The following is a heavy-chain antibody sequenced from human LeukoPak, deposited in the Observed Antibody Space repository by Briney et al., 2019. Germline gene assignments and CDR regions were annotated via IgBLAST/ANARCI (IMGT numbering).Heavy chain of an antibody. CDR2: TFYRSRWYN. V-gene: IGHV6-1*01. J-gene: IGHJ4*02. CDR1: GDSVSSNSAA. CDR3: ARAGDYGGTYFDY. Sequence: SQTLSLTCAISGDSVSSNSAAWNWIRQSPSRGLEWLGRTFYRSRWYNDYAVSVKSRITITPDTSKNHFSLQLSSVTPEDTAVYYCARAGDYGGTYFDYWGQGTLVTVSS. D-gene: IGHD4-23*01.